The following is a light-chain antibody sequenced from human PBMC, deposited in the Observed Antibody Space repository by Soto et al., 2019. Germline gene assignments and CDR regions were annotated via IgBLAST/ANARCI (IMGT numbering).Light chain of an antibody. CDR3: LQDYSYPAT. CDR2: ATS. Sequence: AIHMTQSPSSLSASLVDRVTITCRASQDIQSDLGWYQQHPGGAPKLLIYATSSLQSEVPSRFSGSGSGTDFTLTINSLQPEDFATYYCLQDYSYPATFGAGTKVDIK. J-gene: IGKJ4*01. CDR1: QDIQSD. V-gene: IGKV1-6*01.